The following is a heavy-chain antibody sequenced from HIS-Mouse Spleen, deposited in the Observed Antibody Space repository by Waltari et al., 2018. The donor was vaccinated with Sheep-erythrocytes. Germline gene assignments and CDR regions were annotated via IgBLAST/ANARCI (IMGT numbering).Heavy chain of an antibody. J-gene: IGHJ4*02. D-gene: IGHD1-7*01. V-gene: IGHV3-15*01. CDR3: TTHAQPNNWNYYSY. Sequence: EVQLVESGGGLVKPGGSLRLSCAASGFTFSNAWMRWVRQAPGKGVELCGPIKSKTDGWTTDHAAPVKGRFTISRDDSKTTLYLQMNSLKTEDTAVYYCTTHAQPNNWNYYSYWGQGTLVTVSS. CDR1: GFTFSNAW. CDR2: IKSKTDGWTT.